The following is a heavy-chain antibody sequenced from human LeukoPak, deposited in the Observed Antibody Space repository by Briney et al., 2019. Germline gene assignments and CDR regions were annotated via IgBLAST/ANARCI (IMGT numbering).Heavy chain of an antibody. CDR3: ARVGIVVVPAANFDY. J-gene: IGHJ4*02. Sequence: PSETLSLTCTVSGGSISSYYWSWIRQPAGKGLEWIGRIYTSGSTNYNPSLKSRVTMSVDTSKNQFSLKLSSVTAADTAVYYCARVGIVVVPAANFDYWGQGTLVTVSS. CDR2: IYTSGST. V-gene: IGHV4-4*07. CDR1: GGSISSYY. D-gene: IGHD2-2*01.